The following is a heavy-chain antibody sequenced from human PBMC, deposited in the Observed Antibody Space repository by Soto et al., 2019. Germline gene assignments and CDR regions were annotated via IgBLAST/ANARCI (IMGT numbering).Heavy chain of an antibody. J-gene: IGHJ6*04. CDR2: IDPRDSYT. D-gene: IGHD1-1*01. Sequence: GESLKISCKGSGYVFISYYITWVRQMPGKGLEWMGRIDPRDSYTKYSPSFQGHITMSVDKSVSTAYLQWSSLEASDTAMYYCASRPFITTPAEDVWGKGTTVTVSS. CDR3: ASRPFITTPAEDV. V-gene: IGHV5-10-1*01. CDR1: GYVFISYY.